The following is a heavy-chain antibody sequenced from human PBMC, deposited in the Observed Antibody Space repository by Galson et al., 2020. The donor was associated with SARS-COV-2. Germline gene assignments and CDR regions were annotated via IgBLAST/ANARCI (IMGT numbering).Heavy chain of an antibody. CDR3: ARVWDYYDSSGLDV. V-gene: IGHV3-7*01. J-gene: IGHJ6*02. D-gene: IGHD3-22*01. CDR1: GFTFSSYW. CDR2: IKQDGSEK. Sequence: QLGESLKISCAASGFTFSSYWMSWVHQAPGKGLEWVANIKQDGSEKYYVDSVKGRFTISRDNAKNSLYLQMNSLRAEDTAVYYCARVWDYYDSSGLDVWGQGTTVTVSS.